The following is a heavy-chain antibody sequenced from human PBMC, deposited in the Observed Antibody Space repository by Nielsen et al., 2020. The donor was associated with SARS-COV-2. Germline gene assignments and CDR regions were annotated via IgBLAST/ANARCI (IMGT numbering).Heavy chain of an antibody. Sequence: GGSLRLSCAASGFTFSSYAMHWVRQAPGKGLEWVAVISYDGSNKYYADSVKGRFTISRDNSKNTLYLQMNSLRAEDTAVYYCARDGTMVRGGADYWGQGTLVTVSS. J-gene: IGHJ4*02. CDR2: ISYDGSNK. CDR1: GFTFSSYA. D-gene: IGHD3-10*01. CDR3: ARDGTMVRGGADY. V-gene: IGHV3-30-3*01.